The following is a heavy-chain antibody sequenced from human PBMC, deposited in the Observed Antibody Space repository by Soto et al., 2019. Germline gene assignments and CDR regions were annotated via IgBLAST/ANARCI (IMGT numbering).Heavy chain of an antibody. D-gene: IGHD4-4*01. J-gene: IGHJ2*01. CDR2: ISYDGSNK. V-gene: IGHV3-30-3*01. CDR3: ARPLWRDDYNWGYFDL. Sequence: QVQLVESGGGVVQPGRSLRLSGAASGFTFSSYAMHWVRQAPGKGLECVAVISYDGSNKYYADSVKGRFTISRDNSKNTLYLQMNSLRAEDTAVYYCARPLWRDDYNWGYFDLWGRGTLVTVSS. CDR1: GFTFSSYA.